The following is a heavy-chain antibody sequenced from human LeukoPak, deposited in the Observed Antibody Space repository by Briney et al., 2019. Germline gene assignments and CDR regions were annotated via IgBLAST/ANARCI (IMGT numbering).Heavy chain of an antibody. V-gene: IGHV4-30-2*01. Sequence: SQTLSLTCTVSGVSISGGIYYWTWIRQPPGKGLEWIGYIFHSGSTYYNPSLKSRVTISVDKSKNKFSLKLTSVTAADTAVYYCARADLAGYQEDFDSWGEGLLVTVSS. J-gene: IGHJ4*02. CDR1: GVSISGGIYY. D-gene: IGHD3-9*01. CDR2: IFHSGST. CDR3: ARADLAGYQEDFDS.